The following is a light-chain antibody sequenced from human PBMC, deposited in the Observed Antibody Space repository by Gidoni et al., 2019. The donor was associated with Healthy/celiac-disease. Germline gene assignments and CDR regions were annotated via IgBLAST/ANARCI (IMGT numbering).Light chain of an antibody. CDR2: CAS. J-gene: IGKJ3*01. V-gene: IGKV3-15*01. CDR3: QQPRAT. Sequence: EIVMTQSPATLTVSTGERATLSCRASQSVSSNLAWYQQKPGQAPRLLIYCASTRATGTPASFSGRGSGSDFTLTSSSLQSEDFAVYYCQQPRATFGPGTKVDIK. CDR1: QSVSSN.